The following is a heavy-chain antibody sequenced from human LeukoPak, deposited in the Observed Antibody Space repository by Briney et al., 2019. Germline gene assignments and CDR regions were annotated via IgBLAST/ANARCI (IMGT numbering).Heavy chain of an antibody. V-gene: IGHV3-15*01. D-gene: IGHD4-17*01. CDR1: GFTFSNAW. J-gene: IGHJ4*02. CDR3: TTDTEGGNTVTSLPLGY. Sequence: GGSLRLSCAASGFTFSNAWMSWVRQAPGKGLEWVGRIKSKTDGRTTDYAAPVKGRFTISRDDSKNTLYLQMNSLKTEDTAVYYCTTDTEGGNTVTSLPLGYWGQGTLVTVSS. CDR2: IKSKTDGRTT.